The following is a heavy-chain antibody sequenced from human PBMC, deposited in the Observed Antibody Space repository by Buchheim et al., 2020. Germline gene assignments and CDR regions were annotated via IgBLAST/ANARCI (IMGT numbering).Heavy chain of an antibody. D-gene: IGHD2-21*01. V-gene: IGHV1-8*01. CDR2: MSPNTGDT. CDR1: GYTFTGYH. Sequence: QVQLVQSGAEVQKPGASVKVSCKASGYTFTGYHINWVRQATGQGLEWMGWMSPNTGDTAYAQKFQGRVTMTRDTSITTAYMELSSLTSEDTGVYYCARGIANGVDVWGQG. J-gene: IGHJ6*02. CDR3: ARGIANGVDV.